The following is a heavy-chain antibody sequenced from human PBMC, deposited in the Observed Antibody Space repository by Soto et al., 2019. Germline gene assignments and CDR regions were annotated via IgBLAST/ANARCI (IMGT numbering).Heavy chain of an antibody. J-gene: IGHJ6*02. CDR3: AKAKYSSSWYSYGMDV. V-gene: IGHV3-30*18. CDR2: ISHDGSNK. CDR1: GFTFSSYG. D-gene: IGHD6-13*01. Sequence: QVQLVESGGGVVQPGRSLRLSCAASGFTFSSYGMHWVGQAPGKGWAGLAVISHDGSNKYYADSVKGRFTISRDNSKNTLYLQMNSLRAEDTAVYYCAKAKYSSSWYSYGMDVWGQGTTVTVSS.